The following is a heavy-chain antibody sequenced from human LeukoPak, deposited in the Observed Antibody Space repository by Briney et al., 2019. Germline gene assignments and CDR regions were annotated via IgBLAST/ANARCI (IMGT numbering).Heavy chain of an antibody. CDR3: ARDIVVVVAYYYMDV. Sequence: RTGGSLRLSCAASGFTFSSYWMSWVRQAPGKGLEWVANIKQDGSEKYYVDSVKGRFTISRDNAKNSLYLQMNSLRAEDTAVYYCARDIVVVVAYYYMDVWGKGTTVTVSS. CDR2: IKQDGSEK. D-gene: IGHD2-15*01. J-gene: IGHJ6*03. CDR1: GFTFSSYW. V-gene: IGHV3-7*01.